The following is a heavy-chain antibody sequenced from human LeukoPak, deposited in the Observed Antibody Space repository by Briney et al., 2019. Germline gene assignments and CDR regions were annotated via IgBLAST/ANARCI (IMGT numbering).Heavy chain of an antibody. J-gene: IGHJ6*02. V-gene: IGHV6-1*01. D-gene: IGHD3-10*02. CDR3: ARVGGMFAYGMDV. CDR1: GESVSSNNAA. Sequence: SQTLSLTCAISGESVSSNNAAWSWIRQSPSRGLEWLGRTYYRSKWYNEYAVSEKGRISISPDTSKNQFSPQLNSVTPEDTAVYYCARVGGMFAYGMDVWGQGTTVTVSS. CDR2: TYYRSKWYN.